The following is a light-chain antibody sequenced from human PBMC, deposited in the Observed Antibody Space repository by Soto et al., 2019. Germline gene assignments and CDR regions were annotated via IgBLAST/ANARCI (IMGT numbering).Light chain of an antibody. CDR3: QQTYSSSWT. CDR2: AAS. Sequence: DIKMTESPAARAASAGSGFIMAGRASQSISSHLNWYQQRPGKAPKLLIYAASSLQSGVPSRFSGSGSGTEFTLTISSLQPGDSATYYCQQTYSSSWTFGQGTKVDIK. V-gene: IGKV1-39*01. CDR1: QSISSH. J-gene: IGKJ1*01.